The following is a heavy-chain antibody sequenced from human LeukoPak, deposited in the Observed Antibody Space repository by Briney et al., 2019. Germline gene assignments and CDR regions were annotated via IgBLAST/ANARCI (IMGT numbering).Heavy chain of an antibody. CDR1: RFTFSSYG. CDR3: AKTLSPGYYYDSIGYFLGAFDI. J-gene: IGHJ3*02. V-gene: IGHV3-30*18. CDR2: ISFDGSNK. Sequence: GGALRDSCVASRFTFSSYGLHWVRPAPGKGLEWVAVISFDGSNKYYPNSVKVRFTISREKSKHTLYLQMKSVRAEDTAVYYCAKTLSPGYYYDSIGYFLGAFDIWGQGAMVTVSS. D-gene: IGHD3-22*01.